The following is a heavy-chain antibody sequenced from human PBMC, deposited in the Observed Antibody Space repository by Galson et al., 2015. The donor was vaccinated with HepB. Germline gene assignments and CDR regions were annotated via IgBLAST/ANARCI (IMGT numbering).Heavy chain of an antibody. CDR2: IYPGDSDT. D-gene: IGHD2-2*01. V-gene: IGHV5-51*03. CDR3: ARAGRPGYCSSTSCHPRGSGYWFDP. CDR1: GYSFTSYW. Sequence: QSGAEVKKPGESLKISCKGSGYSFTSYWIGWVRQMPGKGLEWMGIIYPGDSDTRYSPSFQGQVTISADKSISTAYLQWSSLKASDTAMYYCARAGRPGYCSSTSCHPRGSGYWFDPWGQGTLVTVSS. J-gene: IGHJ5*02.